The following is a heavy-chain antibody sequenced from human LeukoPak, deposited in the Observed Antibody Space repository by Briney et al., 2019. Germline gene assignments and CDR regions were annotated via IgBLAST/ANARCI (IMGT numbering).Heavy chain of an antibody. CDR2: IYYSGSS. D-gene: IGHD3-9*01. J-gene: IGHJ4*02. CDR1: GGSIRSSSYY. V-gene: IGHV4-39*01. CDR3: ARYVTIFVGGESN. Sequence: PSETLSLTCTVSGGSIRSSSYYWGWIRQPPGKGLEWIGSIYYSGSSYYNPSLKSRVTISVDTSKNQFSLKLSSVTAADTAVYYCARYVTIFVGGESNWGQGTLVTVSS.